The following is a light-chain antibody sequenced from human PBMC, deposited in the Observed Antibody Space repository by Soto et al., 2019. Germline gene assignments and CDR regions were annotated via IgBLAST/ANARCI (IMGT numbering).Light chain of an antibody. CDR1: SSNIESNY. CDR2: RNN. Sequence: QSVLTQPPSASGTPGQRVTISCSGSSSNIESNYVYWYQQLPGTAPRLLIYRNNPRPSGVPDRFSGSKSGTSASLAISALRSEDEADYYCTVWDDSLRGRLFGGGTKLTVL. J-gene: IGLJ2*01. CDR3: TVWDDSLRGRL. V-gene: IGLV1-47*01.